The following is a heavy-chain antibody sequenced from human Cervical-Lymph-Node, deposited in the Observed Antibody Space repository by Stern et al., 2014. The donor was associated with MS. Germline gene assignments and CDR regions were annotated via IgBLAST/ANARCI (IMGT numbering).Heavy chain of an antibody. J-gene: IGHJ5*02. CDR1: GGSISSYY. V-gene: IGHV4-4*07. D-gene: IGHD5-24*01. CDR2: MYIGGIT. CDR3: ARQLQATWFDP. Sequence: QVQLQESGPGLVKPSETLSLTCTVSGGSISSYYWTWIRQPAGKGLEWIGRMYIGGITNYNPSLKSRVTMSVDTSKNQFSLKLSSVTAADTAVYYCARQLQATWFDPWGQGLLVTVSS.